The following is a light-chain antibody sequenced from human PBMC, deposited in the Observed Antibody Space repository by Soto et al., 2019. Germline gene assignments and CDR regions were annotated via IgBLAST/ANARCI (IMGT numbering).Light chain of an antibody. J-gene: IGKJ3*01. CDR3: QHYGKFPLT. Sequence: EVVVTQSPGTLSLSPGERATLSCRASPGTDANYLAWYQQKPGQAPRLLIYSASSRATGIPDRFSGSGSRTDFTLTISRLEPEDFSMYYCQHYGKFPLTSGPGTRLDIK. CDR1: PGTDANY. V-gene: IGKV3-20*01. CDR2: SAS.